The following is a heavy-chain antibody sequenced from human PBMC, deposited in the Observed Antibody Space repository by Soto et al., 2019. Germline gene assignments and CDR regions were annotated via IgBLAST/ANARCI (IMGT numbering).Heavy chain of an antibody. CDR3: ARVRRYCSGGSCYPLNDAFDI. CDR1: GYTFTSYG. V-gene: IGHV1-18*01. D-gene: IGHD2-15*01. Sequence: GASVNVSCKASGYTFTSYGISWVRQAPGQGLEWMGWISAYNGNTNYAQKLQGRVTMTTDTSTSTAYMELRSLRSDDTAVYYCARVRRYCSGGSCYPLNDAFDIWGQGTMVTVSS. CDR2: ISAYNGNT. J-gene: IGHJ3*02.